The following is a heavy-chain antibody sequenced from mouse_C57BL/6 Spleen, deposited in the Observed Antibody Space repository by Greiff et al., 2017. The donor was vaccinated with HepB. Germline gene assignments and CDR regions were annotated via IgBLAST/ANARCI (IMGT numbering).Heavy chain of an antibody. CDR1: GYTFTSYG. Sequence: VQLQQSGAELARPGASVKLSCKASGYTFTSYGISWVKQRPGQGLEWIGEIYPRSGNTYYNEKFKGKATLTADKSSSTAYMELRSLTSEDSAVYFCARYYGSSYGWYFDGWGTGTTVTVSS. CDR3: ARYYGSSYGWYFDG. V-gene: IGHV1-81*01. CDR2: IYPRSGNT. J-gene: IGHJ1*03. D-gene: IGHD1-1*01.